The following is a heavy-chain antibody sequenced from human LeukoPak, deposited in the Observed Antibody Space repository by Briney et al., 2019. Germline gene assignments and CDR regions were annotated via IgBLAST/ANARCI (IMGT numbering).Heavy chain of an antibody. CDR2: IYYSGST. Sequence: SGTLSLTCTVSGGSISSSSYYWGWVRQPPGEGREWVGSIYYSGSTYYNPSLKSRVTISVDTSKNQFSLKLSSVTAADTAVYYCARQVQCSGGSCYYFDYWGQGTLVTVSS. CDR3: ARQVQCSGGSCYYFDY. D-gene: IGHD2-15*01. J-gene: IGHJ4*02. CDR1: GGSISSSSYY. V-gene: IGHV4-39*01.